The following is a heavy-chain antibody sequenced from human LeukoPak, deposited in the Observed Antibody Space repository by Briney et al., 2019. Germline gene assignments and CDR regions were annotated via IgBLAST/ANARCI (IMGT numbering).Heavy chain of an antibody. J-gene: IGHJ4*02. D-gene: IGHD6-19*01. CDR1: GFTFNSFP. V-gene: IGHV1-58*01. CDR3: AAETQWLGDFDF. Sequence: SVKASCKASGFTFNSFPVQWVRQARGQRLEWMGWIVADSGNANYAQNFQGRVTITRDMCTSTAYMELSGLRSEDTAVYYCAAETQWLGDFDFWGQGSLVTVSS. CDR2: IVADSGNA.